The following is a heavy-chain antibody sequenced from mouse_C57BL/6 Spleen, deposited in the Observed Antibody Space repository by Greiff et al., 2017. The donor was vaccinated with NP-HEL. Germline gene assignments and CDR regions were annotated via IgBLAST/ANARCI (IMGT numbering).Heavy chain of an antibody. Sequence: QVQLQQPGTELVKPGASVKLSCKASGYTFTSYWMHWVKQRPGQGLEWIGNINPSNGGTNYNEKFKSKATLTVDESSSTAYMQLSSLTSEDSAVYYCARSRNYYGSSLWYFDVWGTGTTVTVSS. CDR2: INPSNGGT. CDR1: GYTFTSYW. V-gene: IGHV1-53*01. D-gene: IGHD1-1*01. CDR3: ARSRNYYGSSLWYFDV. J-gene: IGHJ1*03.